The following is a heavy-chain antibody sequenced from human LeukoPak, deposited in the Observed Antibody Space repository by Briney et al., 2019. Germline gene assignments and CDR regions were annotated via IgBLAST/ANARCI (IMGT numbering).Heavy chain of an antibody. D-gene: IGHD3-22*01. Sequence: SETPSLTCTVSGGSISSHYWSWIRQPPGKGLEWIGYIYHSGSTKYNPSLKSRITISVDTSKNQFSLKLSSVTAADTAVYYCARLYDSSTYTNWLDPWGQGTLVTVSS. CDR3: ARLYDSSTYTNWLDP. CDR2: IYHSGST. V-gene: IGHV4-59*11. J-gene: IGHJ5*02. CDR1: GGSISSHY.